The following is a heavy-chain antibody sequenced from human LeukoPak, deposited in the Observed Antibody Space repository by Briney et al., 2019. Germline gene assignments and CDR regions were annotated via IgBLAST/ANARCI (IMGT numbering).Heavy chain of an antibody. V-gene: IGHV1-46*01. J-gene: IGHJ6*03. D-gene: IGHD3-3*01. CDR1: GGTFSSYA. CDR2: INPSGGST. CDR3: ARVRFPSLEDPYYYYMDV. Sequence: ASVKVSCKASGGTFSSYAISWVRQAPGQGLEWMGIINPSGGSTSYAQKFQGRVTMTRDMSTSTVYMELSSLRSEDTAVYYCARVRFPSLEDPYYYYMDVWGKGTTVTVSS.